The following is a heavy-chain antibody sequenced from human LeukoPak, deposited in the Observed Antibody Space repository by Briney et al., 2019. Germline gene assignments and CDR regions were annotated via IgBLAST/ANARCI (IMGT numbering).Heavy chain of an antibody. V-gene: IGHV1-2*02. Sequence: GASVTVSCTASGYTFTGYYIQWVRQAPGQGLEWMGWINPNSGGTNYAQKFQGRVTMTRDTSISTAYMELSRLRSDDTAVYFCATDHCVSSGCYEDYYYGMDVWGRGTTVTVSS. CDR1: GYTFTGYY. CDR3: ATDHCVSSGCYEDYYYGMDV. D-gene: IGHD2-2*01. J-gene: IGHJ6*02. CDR2: INPNSGGT.